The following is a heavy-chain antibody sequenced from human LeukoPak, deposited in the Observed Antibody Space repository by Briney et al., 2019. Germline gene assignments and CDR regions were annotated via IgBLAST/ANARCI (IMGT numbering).Heavy chain of an antibody. Sequence: GASVKVSCKASGYTFTDYYMHWVRQAPGQGLEWMGWINPKNGGTNYAQKFQGRVTMTRDTSISTVYMELSWLRSDDTAVYYCASSRYGSGSYNYYYYGMDVWGQGTTVTVSS. CDR1: GYTFTDYY. CDR2: INPKNGGT. D-gene: IGHD3-10*01. CDR3: ASSRYGSGSYNYYYYGMDV. J-gene: IGHJ6*02. V-gene: IGHV1-2*02.